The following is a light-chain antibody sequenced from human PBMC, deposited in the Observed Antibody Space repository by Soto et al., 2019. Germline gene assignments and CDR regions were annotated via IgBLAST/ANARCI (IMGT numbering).Light chain of an antibody. CDR2: DGS. CDR1: QSISTW. V-gene: IGKV1-5*01. CDR3: QQYSSFSS. Sequence: DIQITQSPPTLPASVGDRVTITCRASQSISTWLAWYQQKPGKAPKFLIFDGSSLQSGVPSRFSGSGSGTEFTLTISSLQPEDFATYYCQQYSSFSSSGQGTKVDIK. J-gene: IGKJ1*01.